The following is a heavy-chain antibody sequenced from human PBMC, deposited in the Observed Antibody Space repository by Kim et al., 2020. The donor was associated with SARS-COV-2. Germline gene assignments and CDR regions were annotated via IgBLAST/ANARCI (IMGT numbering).Heavy chain of an antibody. CDR2: INPSGGST. CDR3: ARDTSYCGGDCYFDAFDI. D-gene: IGHD2-21*01. V-gene: IGHV1-46*01. Sequence: ASVKVSCKASGYTFTSYYMHWVRQAPGQGLEWMGIINPSGGSTSYAQKFQGRVTMTRDTSTSTVYMELSSLRSEDTAVYYRARDTSYCGGDCYFDAFDIWGQGTMVTVSS. J-gene: IGHJ3*02. CDR1: GYTFTSYY.